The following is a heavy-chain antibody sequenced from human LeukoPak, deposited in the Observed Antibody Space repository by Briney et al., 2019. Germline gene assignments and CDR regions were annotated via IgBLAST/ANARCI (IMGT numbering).Heavy chain of an antibody. Sequence: PSETLSLTCTVSGGSISSYYWSWIWQPPGKGLEWIGYIYYTGSTNYNPSLKSRVTISLDTSKNQFSLRLSSVTAADTAVYYCARVLGYSSGWQIDYWGQGTLVTVSS. CDR1: GGSISSYY. CDR2: IYYTGST. J-gene: IGHJ4*02. V-gene: IGHV4-59*08. CDR3: ARVLGYSSGWQIDY. D-gene: IGHD6-19*01.